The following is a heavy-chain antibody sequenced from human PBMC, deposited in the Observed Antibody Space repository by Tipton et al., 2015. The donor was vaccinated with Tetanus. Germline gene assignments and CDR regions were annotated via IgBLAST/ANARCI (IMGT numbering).Heavy chain of an antibody. CDR1: GFTFSSYA. J-gene: IGHJ4*02. Sequence: SLRLSCAASGFTFSSYAMNWVHQAPGKGLEWVSAISGGGVSTYYADSVEGRFTISRDNSKNTLYLQMNSLRADDTAVYFCAKSEARLGTSSSLDWGQGTLVTVSS. CDR2: ISGGGVST. D-gene: IGHD6-6*01. CDR3: AKSEARLGTSSSLD. V-gene: IGHV3-23*01.